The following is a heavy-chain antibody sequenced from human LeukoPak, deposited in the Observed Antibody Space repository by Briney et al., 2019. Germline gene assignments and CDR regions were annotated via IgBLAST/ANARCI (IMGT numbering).Heavy chain of an antibody. D-gene: IGHD5-18*01. V-gene: IGHV4-38-2*01. CDR1: GYSISSGYY. Sequence: PSETLSLTCAVSGYSISSGYYWGWIRQPPGQGLEWVGSIYHSGSTYYNPSLKSRATISVDTSKNQCSLKLSSVTAADTAVYYCARTYSYGYVDYWGQGTLVTVSS. CDR2: IYHSGST. J-gene: IGHJ4*02. CDR3: ARTYSYGYVDY.